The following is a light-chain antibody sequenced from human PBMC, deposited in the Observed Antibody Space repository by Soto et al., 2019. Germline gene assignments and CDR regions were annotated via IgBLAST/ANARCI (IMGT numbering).Light chain of an antibody. CDR1: QNIYTW. CDR3: QQYERYST. CDR2: KAS. Sequence: QATHSLPILSASFGGGAPLXCRASQNIYTWLAWYQQKPGIAPKLLIHKASTLESGVPSRFSGSGYGTEFTLTISGLQPEDSATYYCQQYERYSTFGQGTKVDIK. J-gene: IGKJ1*01. V-gene: IGKV1-5*03.